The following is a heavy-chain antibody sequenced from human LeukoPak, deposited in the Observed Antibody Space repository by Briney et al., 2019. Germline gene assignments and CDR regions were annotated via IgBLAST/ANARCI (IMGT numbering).Heavy chain of an antibody. Sequence: GTSLRLSCGGSGFTFRSSIMNWVRQAPKTGLQWVATISAGGTGTYYADSVRGRFTISRDNSKNTLYLQMNDLRAEDTAVYYCAIVFYYGSGSSFDYWGQGTLVTVSS. V-gene: IGHV3-23*01. CDR2: ISAGGTGT. CDR1: GFTFRSSI. CDR3: AIVFYYGSGSSFDY. D-gene: IGHD3-10*01. J-gene: IGHJ4*02.